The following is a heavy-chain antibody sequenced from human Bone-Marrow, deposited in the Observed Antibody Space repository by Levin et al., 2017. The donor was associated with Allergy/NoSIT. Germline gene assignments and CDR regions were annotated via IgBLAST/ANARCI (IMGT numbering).Heavy chain of an antibody. CDR1: GGSISSYY. CDR2: IYTSGST. V-gene: IGHV4-4*07. Sequence: PSETLSLTCTVSGGSISSYYWSWIRQPAGKGLEWIGRIYTSGSTNYNPSLKSRVTMSVDTSKNQFSLKLSSVTAADTAVYYCARDSVFTSCSSAAGYAGWGQGTLVTVSS. CDR3: ARDSVFTSCSSAAGYAG. D-gene: IGHD2-2*01. J-gene: IGHJ4*02.